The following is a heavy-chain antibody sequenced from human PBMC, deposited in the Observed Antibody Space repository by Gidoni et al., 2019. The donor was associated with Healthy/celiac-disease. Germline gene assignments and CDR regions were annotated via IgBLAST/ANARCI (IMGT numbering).Heavy chain of an antibody. CDR1: GFTFSSYS. Sequence: EVQLVESGGGLVKPGGSLRLSCAASGFTFSSYSMHWVRQAPGKGLEWVSSISSSSSYIYYADSVKGRFTISRDNAKNSLYLQMNSLRAEVTAVYYCARDLGYCSSTSCYFAWFDPWGQGTLVTVSS. J-gene: IGHJ5*02. CDR2: ISSSSSYI. D-gene: IGHD2-2*01. V-gene: IGHV3-21*01. CDR3: ARDLGYCSSTSCYFAWFDP.